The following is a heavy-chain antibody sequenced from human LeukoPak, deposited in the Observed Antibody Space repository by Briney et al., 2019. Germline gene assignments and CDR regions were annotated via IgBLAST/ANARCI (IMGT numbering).Heavy chain of an antibody. D-gene: IGHD6-13*01. Sequence: PGGSLRLSCAASGFTFSSYSMNWVRQAPGKGLEWVSSISSSSSYIYYADSVKGRFTISRDNAKNSLYLQMNSLRAEDTAVYYCAKSKIPGIAAAGVDYWGQGTLVTVSS. CDR2: ISSSSSYI. J-gene: IGHJ4*02. CDR1: GFTFSSYS. V-gene: IGHV3-21*01. CDR3: AKSKIPGIAAAGVDY.